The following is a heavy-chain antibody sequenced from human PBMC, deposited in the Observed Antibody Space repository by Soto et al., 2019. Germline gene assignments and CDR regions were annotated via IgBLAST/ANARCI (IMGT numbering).Heavy chain of an antibody. CDR1: GGTFSSYA. Sequence: ASVKVSCKASGGTFSSYAISWVRQAPGQGLEWMGGIIPIFGTANYAQKFQGRVTITADESTSTAYMELSSLRSEDTAVYYCAREGRGYCSSTSCPTQGYFDYWGQGTLVTVLL. V-gene: IGHV1-69*13. CDR3: AREGRGYCSSTSCPTQGYFDY. D-gene: IGHD2-2*01. CDR2: IIPIFGTA. J-gene: IGHJ4*02.